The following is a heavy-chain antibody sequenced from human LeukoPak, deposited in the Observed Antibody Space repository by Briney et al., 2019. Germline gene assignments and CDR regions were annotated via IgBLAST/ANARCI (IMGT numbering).Heavy chain of an antibody. V-gene: IGHV4-34*01. J-gene: IGHJ5*02. CDR3: ARGTPLGVNWFDP. Sequence: SETLSLTCAVHGGSFSGYYWSWIRQPPGKGLEWIGEINHSGSTNYNPSLKSRVTISVDTSKNQFSLKLNSVTAADTAVYYCARGTPLGVNWFDPWGQGTLVTVSS. CDR1: GGSFSGYY. D-gene: IGHD3-3*01. CDR2: INHSGST.